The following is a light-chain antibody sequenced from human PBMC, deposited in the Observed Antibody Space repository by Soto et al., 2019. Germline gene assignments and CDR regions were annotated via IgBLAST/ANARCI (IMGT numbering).Light chain of an antibody. Sequence: ESVLTQSPGTLSLSPGEGATLSCRSSQSVISNYLAWYQKKPGQAPRLLIYGASSRATGIPHGFSGSGSGTDFTLTISRLEPEDFAVYYCQKYDTSPYSFGQGTKLEIK. V-gene: IGKV3-20*01. CDR3: QKYDTSPYS. CDR2: GAS. CDR1: QSVISNY. J-gene: IGKJ2*03.